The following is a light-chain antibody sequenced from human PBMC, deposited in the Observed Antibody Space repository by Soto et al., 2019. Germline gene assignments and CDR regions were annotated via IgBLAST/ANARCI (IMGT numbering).Light chain of an antibody. CDR2: GAS. CDR3: KKYDTRPT. Sequence: EIVMTQSPATLSVSPGERATLSCRASQSVSSNLAWYQQKPGQAPRILIYGASNQATGVPARFSGSGSGTEFTLTISSLQSEDFAVYYCKKYDTRPTFGQGTKVEV. J-gene: IGKJ1*01. V-gene: IGKV3-15*01. CDR1: QSVSSN.